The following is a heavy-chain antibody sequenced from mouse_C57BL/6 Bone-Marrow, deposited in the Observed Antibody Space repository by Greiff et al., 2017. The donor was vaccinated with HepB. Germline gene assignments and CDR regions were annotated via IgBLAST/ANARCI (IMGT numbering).Heavy chain of an antibody. V-gene: IGHV5-4*01. D-gene: IGHD1-1*01. Sequence: EVQLVESGGGLVKPGGSLKLSCAASGFTFSSYAMSWVRQTPEKRLEWVATISDGGSYTYYQDNVKGRCTISRDNAKNNLYLQMSHLKSEDTAMYYCARETTVVALDYGGQGTTLTVSS. CDR2: ISDGGSYT. J-gene: IGHJ2*01. CDR3: ARETTVVALDY. CDR1: GFTFSSYA.